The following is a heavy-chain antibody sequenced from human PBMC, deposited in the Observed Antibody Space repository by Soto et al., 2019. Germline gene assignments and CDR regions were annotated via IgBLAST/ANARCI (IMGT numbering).Heavy chain of an antibody. CDR2: IYYSGST. J-gene: IGHJ3*02. CDR1: GGSISIYY. Sequence: PSETLSLTCTVSGGSISIYYWSWIRQPPGKGLEWIGYIYYSGSTNYNPSLKSRVTISVDTSKNQFALKLSSVTAADTAVYYCARFPRRHAFDIWGQGTMVTV. V-gene: IGHV4-59*01. CDR3: ARFPRRHAFDI.